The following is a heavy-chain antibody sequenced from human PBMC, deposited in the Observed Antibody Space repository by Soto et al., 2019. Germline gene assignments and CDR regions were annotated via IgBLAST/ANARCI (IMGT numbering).Heavy chain of an antibody. CDR3: ARGSAAGTKSPFDY. V-gene: IGHV4-59*01. CDR2: IHYSWST. D-gene: IGHD6-13*01. Sequence: VQLQESGPGLVKPSETLSLTCTVSGGSISGYYWSWIRQSPGKGLEWMGYIHYSWSTNYNPSLKSRVTISVDTSKNQLSLKMSSVTAADTAVYYCARGSAAGTKSPFDYWGQGTLVTVSS. J-gene: IGHJ4*02. CDR1: GGSISGYY.